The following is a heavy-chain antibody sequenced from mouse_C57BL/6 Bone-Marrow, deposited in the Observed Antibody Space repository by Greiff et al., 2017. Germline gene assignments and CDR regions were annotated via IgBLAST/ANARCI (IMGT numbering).Heavy chain of an antibody. V-gene: IGHV1-53*01. CDR2: INPSNGGT. J-gene: IGHJ4*01. CDR3: ARRGDYCAMGY. CDR1: GYTFTSYW. Sequence: QVHVKQPGTELVKPGASVKLSCKASGYTFTSYWMHWVKQRPGQGLEWIGNINPSNGGTNYNEQFKSKATLTVDKSSSTAYMQRSSRTSEDSAVYYCARRGDYCAMGYWGQGTSVTVSS.